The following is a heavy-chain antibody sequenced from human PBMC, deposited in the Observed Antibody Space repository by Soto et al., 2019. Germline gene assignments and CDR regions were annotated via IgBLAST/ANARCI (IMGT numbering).Heavy chain of an antibody. CDR1: GGSIRSYY. Sequence: SETLPLTCSGSGGSIRSYYWSWFRQPAGKGLEWIGRIYTSGSTNYNPSLKSRVTMSVDTSKNQFSLKLSSVTAADSAAYYCARGLANSDYWGLGTLVIV. V-gene: IGHV4-4*07. CDR2: IYTSGST. J-gene: IGHJ4*02. CDR3: ARGLANSDY.